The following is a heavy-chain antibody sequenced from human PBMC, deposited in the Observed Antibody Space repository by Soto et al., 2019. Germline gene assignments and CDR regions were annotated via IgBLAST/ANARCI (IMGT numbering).Heavy chain of an antibody. D-gene: IGHD2-2*01. V-gene: IGHV3-23*01. CDR1: GFTFSSYA. J-gene: IGHJ5*02. CDR3: AKANYCSSTSCHRVGVNNWFDP. CDR2: ISGSGGST. Sequence: GGSLRLSCAASGFTFSSYAMSWVRQAPGKGLEWVSAISGSGGSTYYADSVKGRFTISRDNSKNTLRLQMNSLRAEDTAVYYCAKANYCSSTSCHRVGVNNWFDPWGQGTLVTVSS.